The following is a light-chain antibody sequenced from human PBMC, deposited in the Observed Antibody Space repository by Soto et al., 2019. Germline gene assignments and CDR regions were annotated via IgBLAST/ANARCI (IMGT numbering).Light chain of an antibody. Sequence: QSVLTQPPSVSGAPGQRVTISCTGSSSNIGAGYDVHWYQQLPGTAPKLLIYGNSNRPSGVPDRFSGSKSGTSASLAITGLRAEDDADYYCQSYDGSLSGGVFGGGIKLTVL. J-gene: IGLJ3*02. V-gene: IGLV1-40*01. CDR2: GNS. CDR3: QSYDGSLSGGV. CDR1: SSNIGAGYD.